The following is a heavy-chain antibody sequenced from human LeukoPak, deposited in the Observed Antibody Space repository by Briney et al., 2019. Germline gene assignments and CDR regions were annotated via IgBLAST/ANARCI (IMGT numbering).Heavy chain of an antibody. Sequence: ASVKVSCKASGYTFTDYYMHWVRQAPRQALEWMGWINPNSGGTNYAQKFQGRVTMTRDTSISTAYMELSRLRSDDTAAYYCARDLSPIRRFDWFRHGYYFGYWGQGTLVTVSS. CDR2: INPNSGGT. J-gene: IGHJ4*02. CDR3: ARDLSPIRRFDWFRHGYYFGY. V-gene: IGHV1-2*02. D-gene: IGHD3-9*01. CDR1: GYTFTDYY.